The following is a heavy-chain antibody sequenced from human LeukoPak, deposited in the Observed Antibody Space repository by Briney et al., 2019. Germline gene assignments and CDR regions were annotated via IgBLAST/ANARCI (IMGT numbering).Heavy chain of an antibody. V-gene: IGHV3-48*03. CDR3: ARVSRYANDY. D-gene: IGHD2-2*01. CDR1: GFTFSSYE. J-gene: IGHJ4*02. Sequence: GGSLRLSCAASGFTFSSYEMNWVRQAPGKGLEWVSDISSSGRITYYADSVKGRFTISRDNTKNSLYLQMNSLRAEDTAVYYCARVSRYANDYWGQGTLVTVSS. CDR2: ISSSGRIT.